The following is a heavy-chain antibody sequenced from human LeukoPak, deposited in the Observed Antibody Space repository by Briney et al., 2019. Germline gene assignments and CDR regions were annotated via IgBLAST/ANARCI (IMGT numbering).Heavy chain of an antibody. D-gene: IGHD3-3*01. CDR3: ARDPLTITIFGVVVPAYFDY. J-gene: IGHJ4*02. V-gene: IGHV3-21*01. Sequence: PGGSLRLSCAASGFTFSSYSMNWVRQAPGKGLEWVSSISSSSSYIYYADSVKGRFTISRDNAKNSLYLQMNSLRAEDTAVYYCARDPLTITIFGVVVPAYFDYWGQGTLVTVSS. CDR2: ISSSSSYI. CDR1: GFTFSSYS.